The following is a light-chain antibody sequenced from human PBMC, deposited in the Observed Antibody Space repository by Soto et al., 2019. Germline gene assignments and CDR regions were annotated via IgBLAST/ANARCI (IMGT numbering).Light chain of an antibody. J-gene: IGKJ2*01. CDR2: DTF. CDR3: QQRSNWPPGYT. CDR1: QSVSSH. V-gene: IGKV3-11*01. Sequence: ELVLTQSPATLSLSPGERATLSCSASQSVSSHLAWYQQKPGQAPRLLMYDTFNRATGIPARFNGSGSGTDFTLTISSLEPQDCAVYYCQQRSNWPPGYTFGQGTKLEIK.